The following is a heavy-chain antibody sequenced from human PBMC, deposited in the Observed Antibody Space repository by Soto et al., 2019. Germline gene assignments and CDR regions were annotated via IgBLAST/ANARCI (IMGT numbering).Heavy chain of an antibody. J-gene: IGHJ6*02. CDR2: IIPIFGTA. Sequence: SLKGSCKASGGTFSSYATSWVRQAPGQGLEWMGGIIPIFGTANYAQKFQGRVTITADESTSTAYMELSSLRSEDTAVYYCAREKPYIVVVPNHNGDYYYGMDVWGQGTTVTVSS. CDR3: AREKPYIVVVPNHNGDYYYGMDV. D-gene: IGHD2-2*01. CDR1: GGTFSSYA. V-gene: IGHV1-69*13.